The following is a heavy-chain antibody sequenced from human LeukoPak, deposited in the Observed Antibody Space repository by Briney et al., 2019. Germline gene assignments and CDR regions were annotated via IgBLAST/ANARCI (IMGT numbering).Heavy chain of an antibody. CDR2: IYYSGST. J-gene: IGHJ3*02. V-gene: IGHV4-39*07. CDR3: ARDRSCSGGSCYPLPYDAFDI. D-gene: IGHD2-15*01. Sequence: SETLSLTCTVSGGSISSSSYYWGWIRQPPGKGLEWIGSIYYSGSTYYNPSLKSRVTISVDTSKNQFSLKLSSVTAADTAVYYCARDRSCSGGSCYPLPYDAFDIWGQGTMVTVSS. CDR1: GGSISSSSYY.